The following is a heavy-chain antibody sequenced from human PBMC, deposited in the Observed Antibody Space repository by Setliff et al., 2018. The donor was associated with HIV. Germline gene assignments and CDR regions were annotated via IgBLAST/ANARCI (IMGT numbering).Heavy chain of an antibody. D-gene: IGHD3-9*01. CDR2: INPNSGGT. CDR1: GYTFTGYY. V-gene: IGHV1-2*04. CDR3: ARAPPPLRYFDCEPLDAFDI. Sequence: ASVKVSCKASGYTFTGYYMHWVRQAPGQGLEWMGWINPNSGGTNYAQKFQDWVTMTRDTSIRTAYMELSRLRSDDTAVYYCARAPPPLRYFDCEPLDAFDIWGQGTMVTVSS. J-gene: IGHJ3*02.